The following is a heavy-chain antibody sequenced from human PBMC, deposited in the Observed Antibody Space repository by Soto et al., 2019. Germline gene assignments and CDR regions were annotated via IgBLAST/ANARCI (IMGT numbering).Heavy chain of an antibody. D-gene: IGHD3-22*01. Sequence: LRLSCAASGFTFSSYGMHWVRQAPFKGLEWVAVIWYDGSNKYYADSVKGRFTISRDNSKNTLYLQMNSLRAEDTAVYYCARVRGYYDSSGPFDYWGQGTLVTVSS. J-gene: IGHJ4*02. CDR1: GFTFSSYG. V-gene: IGHV3-33*01. CDR2: IWYDGSNK. CDR3: ARVRGYYDSSGPFDY.